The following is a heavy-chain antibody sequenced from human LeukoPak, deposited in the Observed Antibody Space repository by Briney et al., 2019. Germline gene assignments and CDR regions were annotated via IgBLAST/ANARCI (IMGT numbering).Heavy chain of an antibody. J-gene: IGHJ2*01. CDR3: ARDRYCSGGSCYRWYFDL. Sequence: GGSLRLSCAASGFTVSSNYMSWVRQAPGKGLEWVPVIYSGGSTYYADSVKGRFTISRDNSKNTLYLQMNSLRAEDTAVYYCARDRYCSGGSCYRWYFDLWGRGTLVTVSS. V-gene: IGHV3-66*01. D-gene: IGHD2-15*01. CDR2: IYSGGST. CDR1: GFTVSSNY.